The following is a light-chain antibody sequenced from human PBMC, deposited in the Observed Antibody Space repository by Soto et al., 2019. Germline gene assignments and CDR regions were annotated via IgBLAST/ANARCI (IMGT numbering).Light chain of an antibody. CDR2: AAS. CDR1: QGINNF. CDR3: QQCYSFALT. Sequence: DIHLTQSPSSLSASVGDRVTITCRASQGINNFLAWYQQKPGKAPKLLMYAASSLQSGVPSRFSGGESGTEYTLTISSLQPEDSATYYCQQCYSFALTFGEGTKVDNK. J-gene: IGKJ1*01. V-gene: IGKV1-9*01.